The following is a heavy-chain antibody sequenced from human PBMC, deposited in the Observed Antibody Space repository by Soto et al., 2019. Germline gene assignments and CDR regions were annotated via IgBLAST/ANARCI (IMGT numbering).Heavy chain of an antibody. CDR3: ARHRPLITMVRGVTGWIDP. CDR1: GGSISSSSYY. Sequence: SETLSLTCTVSGGSISSSSYYWGWIRQPPGKGLEWIGSIYYSGSTYYNPSLKSRVTISVDTSKNQFSLKLSSVTAADTAVYYCARHRPLITMVRGVTGWIDPRGQGTLVTVSS. D-gene: IGHD3-10*01. J-gene: IGHJ5*02. CDR2: IYYSGST. V-gene: IGHV4-39*01.